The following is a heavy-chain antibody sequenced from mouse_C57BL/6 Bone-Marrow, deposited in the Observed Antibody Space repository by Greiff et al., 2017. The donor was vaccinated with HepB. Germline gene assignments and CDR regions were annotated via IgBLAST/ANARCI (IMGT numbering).Heavy chain of an antibody. CDR1: GFTFSSYA. V-gene: IGHV5-4*03. D-gene: IGHD2-4*01. CDR3: ARGDYDFDY. Sequence: EVKLVESGGGLVKPGGSLKLSCAASGFTFSSYAMSWVRQTPEKRLEWVATISDGGSYTYYPDNVKGRFTISRENAKNNLYLQMSHLKSEDTALYYCARGDYDFDYWGQGTTLTVSS. J-gene: IGHJ2*01. CDR2: ISDGGSYT.